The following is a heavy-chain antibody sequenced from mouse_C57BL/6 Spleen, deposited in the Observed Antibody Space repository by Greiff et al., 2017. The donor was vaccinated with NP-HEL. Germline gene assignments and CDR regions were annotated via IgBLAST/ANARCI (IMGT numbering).Heavy chain of an antibody. CDR2: IYPGDGDT. D-gene: IGHD1-1*01. V-gene: IGHV1-82*01. CDR3: ATYYYGSSQGYYYAMDY. J-gene: IGHJ4*01. CDR1: GYAFSSSW. Sequence: QVQLQQSGPELVKPGASVKISCKASGYAFSSSWMNWVKQRPGKGLEWIGRIYPGDGDTNYNGKFKGKATLTADKSSSTAYMQLSSLTSEDSAVYFCATYYYGSSQGYYYAMDYWGQGTSVTVSS.